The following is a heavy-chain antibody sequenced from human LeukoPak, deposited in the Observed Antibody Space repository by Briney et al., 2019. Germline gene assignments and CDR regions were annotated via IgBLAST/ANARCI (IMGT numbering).Heavy chain of an antibody. D-gene: IGHD5-18*01. CDR3: ARFREYTYGPFDS. V-gene: IGHV3-30*04. CDR1: GFSFSSFG. Sequence: GKSLRLSCAASGFSFSSFGMNWVRQAPGKGLEWVAVLSHDGRNKNYADSVKGRFIISRDNSKKTLYLQMNSPRGEDTAAYYCARFREYTYGPFDSWGQGTLVTVSS. J-gene: IGHJ4*02. CDR2: LSHDGRNK.